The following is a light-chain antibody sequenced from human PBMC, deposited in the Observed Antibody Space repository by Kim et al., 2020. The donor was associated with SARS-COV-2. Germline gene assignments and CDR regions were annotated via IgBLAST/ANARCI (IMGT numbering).Light chain of an antibody. J-gene: IGKJ1*01. Sequence: SPGERATLSCMASQSVSSNLAWYQQKPGQAPRLLIYGASTRATGIPARFSGSGSGTEFTLTISSLQSEDFAVYYCQQYNNWPPVTFGQGTKVDIK. CDR2: GAS. CDR3: QQYNNWPPVT. CDR1: QSVSSN. V-gene: IGKV3-15*01.